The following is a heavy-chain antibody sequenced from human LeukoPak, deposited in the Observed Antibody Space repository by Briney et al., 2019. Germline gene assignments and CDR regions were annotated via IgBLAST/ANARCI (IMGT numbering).Heavy chain of an antibody. V-gene: IGHV1-46*01. J-gene: IGHJ4*02. D-gene: IGHD6-6*01. Sequence: ASVSVSWKASGYAFTSYYMHWVRQAPGQGLEWMGIINPSGGSTSYAQKFQGRVTMTRDTSTSTVYMELSSLRSEDTAVYYCARVRVAARSTLDYWGQGTLVTVSS. CDR2: INPSGGST. CDR3: ARVRVAARSTLDY. CDR1: GYAFTSYY.